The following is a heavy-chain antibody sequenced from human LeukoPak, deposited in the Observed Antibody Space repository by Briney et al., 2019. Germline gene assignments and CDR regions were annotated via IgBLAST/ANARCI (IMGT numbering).Heavy chain of an antibody. CDR2: IYYTGST. Sequence: SETLSLTCIVTGGSISSYYWSWILQPPGKGLEWIGYIYYTGSTNYNPSLKSRVTISVDTSKNQFSLKLSSVTAADTAVYYCARLSYDYWYFDLWGRGTLVTVSS. V-gene: IGHV4-59*01. J-gene: IGHJ2*01. CDR1: GGSISSYY. CDR3: ARLSYDYWYFDL. D-gene: IGHD3-3*01.